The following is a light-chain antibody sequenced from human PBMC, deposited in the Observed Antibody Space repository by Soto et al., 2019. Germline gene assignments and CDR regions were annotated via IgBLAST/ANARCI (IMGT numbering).Light chain of an antibody. Sequence: EIVMTQSPATLSVSPGERATLSCRASQSVSSNLAWYQQKPGQAPTLLIYGASARATGIPARFSGSGSGTEFTLTISSLLSDDFAVYYCQHYNNWPFTFGQGTKLESK. CDR3: QHYNNWPFT. CDR2: GAS. CDR1: QSVSSN. J-gene: IGKJ2*01. V-gene: IGKV3-15*01.